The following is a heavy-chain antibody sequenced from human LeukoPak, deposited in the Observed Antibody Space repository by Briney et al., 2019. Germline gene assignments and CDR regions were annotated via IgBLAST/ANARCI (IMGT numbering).Heavy chain of an antibody. J-gene: IGHJ4*02. D-gene: IGHD3-9*01. CDR2: ITGSGQTK. Sequence: GGSLRLSCLVSGFSFSDYAMSWVRRAPGKGLEWVSAITGSGQTKYYTDSVKGRFTMSRDNSKNTLYLQMNSLRDEDTAEYFCAKESLLVIESYFDNWGQGTLVLVSS. V-gene: IGHV3-23*01. CDR3: AKESLLVIESYFDN. CDR1: GFSFSDYA.